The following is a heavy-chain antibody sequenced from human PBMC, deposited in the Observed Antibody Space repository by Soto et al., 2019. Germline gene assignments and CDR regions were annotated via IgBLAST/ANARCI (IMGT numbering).Heavy chain of an antibody. Sequence: QVQLVQSGAEVKKPGSSVKVSCKASGGTFSSYAISWVRQAPGQGLEWMGGIIPISGTANYAQKFQGRVTITADESTSTAYVELSSPRSEHMAVYYCARSQGNCTSLEIYYYYYYGMDVWGQGTTVTVSS. D-gene: IGHD2-2*01. CDR1: GGTFSSYA. CDR3: ARSQGNCTSLEIYYYYYYGMDV. J-gene: IGHJ6*02. V-gene: IGHV1-69*01. CDR2: IIPISGTA.